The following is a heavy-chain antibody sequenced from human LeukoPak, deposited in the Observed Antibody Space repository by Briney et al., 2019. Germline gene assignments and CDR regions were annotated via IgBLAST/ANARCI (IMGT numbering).Heavy chain of an antibody. V-gene: IGHV4-59*12. J-gene: IGHJ6*02. D-gene: IGHD6-6*01. CDR2: IHYSGNT. CDR3: ARDPYSSTWSYGMDV. Sequence: SETLSLTCTVSGGSINSYFWSWMRQPPGKGLEWIGYIHYSGNTNYKPSLKSRVTISVDTSKNQFSLRLTSVTAADTAVYYCARDPYSSTWSYGMDVWGQGTTVTVSS. CDR1: GGSINSYF.